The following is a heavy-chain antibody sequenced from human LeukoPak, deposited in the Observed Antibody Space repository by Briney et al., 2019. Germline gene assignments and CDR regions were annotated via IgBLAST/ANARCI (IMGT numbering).Heavy chain of an antibody. D-gene: IGHD5-24*01. V-gene: IGHV3-11*01. CDR2: ISSSGSTI. Sequence: GGSLRLSCAASGFTFSNAWMSWIRQAPGKGLEWVSYISSSGSTIYYADSVKGRFTISRDNAKNSLYLQMNSLRAEDTAVYYCARVTLGWLQSPRIDYWGQGTLVTVSS. J-gene: IGHJ4*02. CDR3: ARVTLGWLQSPRIDY. CDR1: GFTFSNAW.